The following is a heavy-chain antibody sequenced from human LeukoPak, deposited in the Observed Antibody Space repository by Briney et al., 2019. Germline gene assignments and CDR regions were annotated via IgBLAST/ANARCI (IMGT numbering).Heavy chain of an antibody. CDR3: TRARREDGYVYGADFFDL. CDR1: GFSLSSYY. V-gene: IGHV1-2*02. CDR2: TKPKDGGT. J-gene: IGHJ4*02. Sequence: ASVTVSCKASGFSLSSYYIHWVRPAPGQGLEWMGWTKPKDGGTNYADNFEGRVSLTRDTSTNTVFMELTKLRSDDTAIYYCTRARREDGYVYGADFFDLWGQGTLVSVS. D-gene: IGHD5-24*01.